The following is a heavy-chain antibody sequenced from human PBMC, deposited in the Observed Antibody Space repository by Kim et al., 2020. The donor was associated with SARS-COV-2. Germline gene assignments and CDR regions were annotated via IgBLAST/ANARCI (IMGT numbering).Heavy chain of an antibody. CDR2: ISAYNGNT. CDR3: AREGLRYFDWLLYDS. Sequence: ASVKVSCKASGYTFTSYGISWVRQAPGQGLEWMGWISAYNGNTNYAQKLQGRVTMTTDTSTSTAYMELRSLRSDDTAVYYCAREGLRYFDWLLYDSWGQGTLVTVSS. J-gene: IGHJ5*02. D-gene: IGHD3-9*01. CDR1: GYTFTSYG. V-gene: IGHV1-18*01.